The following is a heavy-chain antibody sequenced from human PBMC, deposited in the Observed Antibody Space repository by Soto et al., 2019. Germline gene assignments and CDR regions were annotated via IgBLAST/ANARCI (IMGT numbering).Heavy chain of an antibody. CDR1: GFSVSNNY. V-gene: IGHV3-66*01. CDR2: IYSGGYT. Sequence: EVQVVESGGRLVRPGESLRLSCTPSGFSVSNNYMSWVRQAPGKGLEWVSVIYSGGYTYYADSVRDRFIISRDNSKNIVYLQMNSLRDDATAMYYCARVVAARSYWGQGTLVTVSA. J-gene: IGHJ4*02. D-gene: IGHD6-6*01. CDR3: ARVVAARSY.